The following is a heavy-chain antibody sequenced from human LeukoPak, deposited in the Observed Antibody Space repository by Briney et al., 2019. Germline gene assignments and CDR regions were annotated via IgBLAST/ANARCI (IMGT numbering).Heavy chain of an antibody. Sequence: SETLSLTCNVSGGSISISDYSWSWIRQHPGKGLEWIGYIHKSGSTYYNPSLNSRVTMSVDTSKDQFSLKVSSVTAADTAVYFCASLNTGWYFDYWGQGTLVTVSS. D-gene: IGHD6-19*01. CDR3: ASLNTGWYFDY. V-gene: IGHV4-31*03. J-gene: IGHJ4*02. CDR2: IHKSGST. CDR1: GGSISISDYS.